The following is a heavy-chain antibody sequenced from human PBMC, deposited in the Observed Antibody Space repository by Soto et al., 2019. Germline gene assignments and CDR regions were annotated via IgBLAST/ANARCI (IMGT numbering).Heavy chain of an antibody. Sequence: QVQLVESGGGVVQPGRSLRLSCAASGFTFSSYGMHWVRQAPGKGLEWVAVISYDGSNKYYADSVKGRFTISRDNSKNTLYLQMNSLRAEDTAVYYWAKDPAITMIVVVTYFDYWGQGTLVTVFS. D-gene: IGHD3-22*01. CDR3: AKDPAITMIVVVTYFDY. V-gene: IGHV3-30*18. CDR2: ISYDGSNK. J-gene: IGHJ4*02. CDR1: GFTFSSYG.